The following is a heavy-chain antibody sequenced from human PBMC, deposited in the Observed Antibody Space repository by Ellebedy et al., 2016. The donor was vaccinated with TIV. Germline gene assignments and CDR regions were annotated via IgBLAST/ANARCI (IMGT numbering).Heavy chain of an antibody. Sequence: GSLRLXXTVSGGSISSSSYFWGWIRQPPGKGLEWIGIIYYSGSTYYNPSLNSRVSISVDTSKNQFSLNLSSVTALDTAVYYCARPLRSTVTTSIYFDYWGQGTLVTVSS. D-gene: IGHD4-17*01. CDR3: ARPLRSTVTTSIYFDY. CDR1: GGSISSSSYF. J-gene: IGHJ4*02. CDR2: IYYSGST. V-gene: IGHV4-39*01.